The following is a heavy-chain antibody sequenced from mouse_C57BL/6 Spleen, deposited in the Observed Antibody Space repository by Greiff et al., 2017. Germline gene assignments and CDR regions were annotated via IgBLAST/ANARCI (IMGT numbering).Heavy chain of an antibody. CDR3: ARTYYSNYGFAY. CDR1: GFTFSSYA. Sequence: EVNVVESGGGLVKPGGSLKLSCAASGFTFSSYAMSWVRQTPEKRLEWVATISDGGSYTYYPDNLKGRFTISRDNAKNKLCLQMSHLKSEDTAMYYCARTYYSNYGFAYWGQGTLVTVSA. J-gene: IGHJ3*01. V-gene: IGHV5-4*03. D-gene: IGHD2-5*01. CDR2: ISDGGSYT.